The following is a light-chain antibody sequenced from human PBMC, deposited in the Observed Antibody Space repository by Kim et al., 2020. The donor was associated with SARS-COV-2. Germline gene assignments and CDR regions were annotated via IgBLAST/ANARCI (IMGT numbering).Light chain of an antibody. Sequence: SITISCTETSNDVGGYNYVSWYQQHPGKAPKLMIYDVSNRPSGVSTRFSGSKSGNTASLTISGLQAEDEADYYCSSYTSSSTPYVFGTGTKVTVL. CDR3: SSYTSSSTPYV. V-gene: IGLV2-14*03. CDR1: SNDVGGYNY. J-gene: IGLJ1*01. CDR2: DVS.